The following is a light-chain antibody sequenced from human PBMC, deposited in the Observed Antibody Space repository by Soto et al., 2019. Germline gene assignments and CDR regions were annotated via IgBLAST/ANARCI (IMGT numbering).Light chain of an antibody. J-gene: IGKJ3*01. CDR2: DAS. CDR3: QQYSHWPIT. V-gene: IGKV3-15*01. CDR1: QSISRS. Sequence: EIVLTQSPAILSVSPGERATLSCRASQSISRSLAWYQQKPGQAPRLLISDASTRATGIPARFSGSGSGTEFTLTISSLQSEDFAVYYCQQYSHWPITFGPGTKVEIK.